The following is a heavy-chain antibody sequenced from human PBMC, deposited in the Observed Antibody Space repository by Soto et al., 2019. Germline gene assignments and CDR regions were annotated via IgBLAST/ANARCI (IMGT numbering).Heavy chain of an antibody. CDR3: ARTSEIDSSSWSFDY. D-gene: IGHD6-13*01. CDR1: GYTFTSYY. Sequence: GASVEVSCKASGYTFTSYYMHWVRQSPGQGLEWMGIINPSGGSTSYAQKFQGRVTMTRDTSTSTVYMELSSLRSEDTAVYYCARTSEIDSSSWSFDYWGQGTLVTVSS. V-gene: IGHV1-46*01. CDR2: INPSGGST. J-gene: IGHJ4*02.